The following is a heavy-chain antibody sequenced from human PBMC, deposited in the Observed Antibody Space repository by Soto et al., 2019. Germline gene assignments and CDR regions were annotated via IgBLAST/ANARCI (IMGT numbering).Heavy chain of an antibody. V-gene: IGHV3-30-3*01. D-gene: IGHD6-6*01. CDR2: ISYDGSNK. Sequence: GGSLRLSCAASGFTFSSYDMHWVRQAPGKGLEWVAVISYDGSNKYYADSVKGRFTISRDNSKNTLYLQMNSLRAEDTAVYYCAREARGYSSSSFDIWGQGTMVTVSS. CDR1: GFTFSSYD. J-gene: IGHJ3*02. CDR3: AREARGYSSSSFDI.